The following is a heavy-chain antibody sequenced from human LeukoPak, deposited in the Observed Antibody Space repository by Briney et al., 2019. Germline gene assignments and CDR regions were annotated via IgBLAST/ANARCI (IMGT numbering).Heavy chain of an antibody. Sequence: GGSLRLSCAASGFTFSSYWMHWVRQAPGKGLVWVSLINSDGSSTSYADSVKGRFTISRDNAKNTLYLQMNSLRAEDTAVYYCARGGGYSYGCFDYWGQGTLVTVSS. J-gene: IGHJ4*02. D-gene: IGHD5-18*01. CDR1: GFTFSSYW. CDR3: ARGGGYSYGCFDY. V-gene: IGHV3-74*01. CDR2: INSDGSST.